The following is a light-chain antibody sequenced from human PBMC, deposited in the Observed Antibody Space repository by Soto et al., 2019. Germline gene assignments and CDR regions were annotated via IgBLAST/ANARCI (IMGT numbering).Light chain of an antibody. Sequence: DIQLTQSPSFLSASVGDRVTITCRASQAISNYLVWYQERPGKAPKLLIYAASTLQSGVPSRFSGSGSGTEFTLTISSMQPEDCATFSCQQRFTYQLHLGGGTKVEI. V-gene: IGKV1-9*01. CDR1: QAISNY. CDR3: QQRFTYQLH. CDR2: AAS. J-gene: IGKJ4*01.